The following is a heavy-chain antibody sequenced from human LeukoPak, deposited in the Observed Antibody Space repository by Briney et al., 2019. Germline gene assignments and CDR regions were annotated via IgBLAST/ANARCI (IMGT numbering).Heavy chain of an antibody. D-gene: IGHD2-21*02. Sequence: PSETLSLTCAVYGGSLRGFYWTWIRQSPGKGLEWIGEINHSGSSSYNPSLKSRIMISVDMSKNQFSLKVRSVTAADTAVYYCARSHCGGDCYSTRWQILYGYYYYYMDVWGTGTTVTASS. CDR3: ARSHCGGDCYSTRWQILYGYYYYYMDV. CDR1: GGSLRGFY. CDR2: INHSGSS. V-gene: IGHV4-34*01. J-gene: IGHJ6*03.